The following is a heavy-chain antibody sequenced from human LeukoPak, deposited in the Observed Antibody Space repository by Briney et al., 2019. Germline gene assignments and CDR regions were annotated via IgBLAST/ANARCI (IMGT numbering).Heavy chain of an antibody. D-gene: IGHD3-16*01. CDR1: GFTVSSHY. CDR3: AREVGGDGFDY. V-gene: IGHV3-53*01. Sequence: GGSLRLSCAASGFTVSSHYMSWVRQAPGKGLEWVSVIYSGGSTYYADSVKGRFTISRDNSKNTLYLQMNSLRAEDTAVYYCAREVGGDGFDYWGQGTLVTVSS. CDR2: IYSGGST. J-gene: IGHJ4*02.